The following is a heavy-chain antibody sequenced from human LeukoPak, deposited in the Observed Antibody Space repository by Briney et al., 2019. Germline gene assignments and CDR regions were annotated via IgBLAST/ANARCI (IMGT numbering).Heavy chain of an antibody. CDR3: ARSHTQKEFCGGGRCYPTVWWFDP. J-gene: IGHJ5*02. CDR2: IDPRNGNR. D-gene: IGHD2-15*01. V-gene: IGHV1-8*01. CDR1: GYTFINND. Sequence: ASVKVSCKASGYTFINNDINWVRQAPGQGLEWMAWIDPRNGNRGYAQNFQGRVTMTTDISINTAYLELSSLGSEDTAVYYCARSHTQKEFCGGGRCYPTVWWFDPWGQGTLVTVSS.